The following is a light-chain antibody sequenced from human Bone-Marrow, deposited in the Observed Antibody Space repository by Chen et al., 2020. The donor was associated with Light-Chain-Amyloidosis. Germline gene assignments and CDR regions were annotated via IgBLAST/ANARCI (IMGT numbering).Light chain of an antibody. CDR3: QLWDTRTGMV. V-gene: IGLV3-21*02. CDR1: NIGSRH. J-gene: IGLJ2*01. CDR2: DDA. Sequence: YVVTQPSSVSVAPGQTATITCTGDNIGSRHVHWYRRFPGQAPALVVYDDADRPSGIPDRFAGSNSGNTATLAIRGVEAGDEAEYDCQLWDTRTGMVFGGGTKVTVL.